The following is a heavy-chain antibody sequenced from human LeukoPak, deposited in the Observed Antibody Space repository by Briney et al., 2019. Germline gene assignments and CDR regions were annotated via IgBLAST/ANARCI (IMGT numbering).Heavy chain of an antibody. CDR2: VLYDGSMQ. D-gene: IGHD3-22*01. Sequence: GGSLRLSCAASGFPFTSYSMHWVRQAPGKGLEWVGVVLYDGSMQYYADSVKGRFTISRDNSKNTLYVQMNSLRGDDTAVYYCARCDDSSGYNDLDYWGQGTLVSVYS. CDR1: GFPFTSYS. CDR3: ARCDDSSGYNDLDY. V-gene: IGHV3-30*04. J-gene: IGHJ4*02.